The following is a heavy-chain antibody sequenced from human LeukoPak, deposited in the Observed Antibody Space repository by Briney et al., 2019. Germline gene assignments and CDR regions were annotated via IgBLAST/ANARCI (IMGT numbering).Heavy chain of an antibody. V-gene: IGHV4-4*02. Sequence: SETLSLTCAVSGGSISSSNWWSWVRQPPGKGLEWIGEIYHSGSTNYNPSLKSRVTISVDKSKNQFSLKLTSVTAADTAAYYCARQGDSGWYYFDYWGQGTQVIVSS. CDR3: ARQGDSGWYYFDY. CDR2: IYHSGST. D-gene: IGHD6-19*01. J-gene: IGHJ4*02. CDR1: GGSISSSNW.